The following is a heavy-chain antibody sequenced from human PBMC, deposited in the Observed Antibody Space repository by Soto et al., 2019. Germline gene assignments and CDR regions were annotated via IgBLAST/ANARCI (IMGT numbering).Heavy chain of an antibody. J-gene: IGHJ6*02. CDR1: GFIFSDYG. D-gene: IGHD3-3*01. CDR3: ARDGRGYYALDV. V-gene: IGHV3-21*01. CDR2: ISSTSSYK. Sequence: EVQLVESGGGLVKPGGSLRLSCTPSGFIFSDYGMSWVRQAPGKGLEWVSSISSTSSYKYYGDSVKGRFTISRDNTKNSLYLQMNSLRAEDTAVYYCARDGRGYYALDVWGQGTTVTVSS.